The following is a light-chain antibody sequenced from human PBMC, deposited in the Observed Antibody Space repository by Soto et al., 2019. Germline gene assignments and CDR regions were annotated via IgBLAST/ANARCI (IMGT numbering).Light chain of an antibody. J-gene: IGLJ1*01. Sequence: QAVLTQPASVSGAPGQSITISCTRTSSDVGGYNYVSWYQQHPGKAPKLMIYDVSNRPSGVSNRFSSSKSGNTASLTISVLQAEDEADYYCSSYTSSSTLDVFGTGTKVTVL. CDR3: SSYTSSSTLDV. CDR2: DVS. CDR1: SSDVGGYNY. V-gene: IGLV2-14*01.